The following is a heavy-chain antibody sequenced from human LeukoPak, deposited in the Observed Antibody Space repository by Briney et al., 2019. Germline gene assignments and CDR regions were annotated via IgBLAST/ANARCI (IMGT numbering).Heavy chain of an antibody. J-gene: IGHJ4*02. CDR1: GFTFTTSV. Sequence: GASVKVSCKASGFTFTTSVVQWVRQARGQRLEWIGWIVVGSGNTNYAQKFQERVSITRDMSTITAYMELSSLRSDDTAVYYCAAGTTVTSFDYWGEGTLVTVSS. CDR2: IVVGSGNT. D-gene: IGHD4-17*01. V-gene: IGHV1-58*01. CDR3: AAGTTVTSFDY.